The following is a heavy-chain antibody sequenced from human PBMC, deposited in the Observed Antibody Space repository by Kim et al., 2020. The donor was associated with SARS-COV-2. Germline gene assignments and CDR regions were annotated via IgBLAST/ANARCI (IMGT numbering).Heavy chain of an antibody. D-gene: IGHD6-19*01. CDR3: AKARDTDSSGWGWFDP. Sequence: SVKGRFTSSRDNSKNTLYLQMNSLRAEDTAVYYCAKARDTDSSGWGWFDPWGQGTLVTVSS. J-gene: IGHJ5*02. V-gene: IGHV3-33*06.